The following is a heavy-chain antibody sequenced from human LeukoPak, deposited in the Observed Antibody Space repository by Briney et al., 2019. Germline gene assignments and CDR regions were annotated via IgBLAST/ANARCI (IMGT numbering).Heavy chain of an antibody. Sequence: SETLSLTCTVSGGSIRSYYWSWIRQPAGKGLEWIGRIYTSGSTNYNPSLKSRVTMSVDTSKNQFSLKLSSVTAADTAVYYCARNPSSGWYDYFDYWGQGTLVTVSS. CDR1: GGSIRSYY. CDR3: ARNPSSGWYDYFDY. V-gene: IGHV4-4*07. CDR2: IYTSGST. J-gene: IGHJ4*02. D-gene: IGHD6-19*01.